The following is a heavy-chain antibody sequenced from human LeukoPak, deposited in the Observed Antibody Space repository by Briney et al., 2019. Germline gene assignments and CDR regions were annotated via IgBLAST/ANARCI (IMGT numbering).Heavy chain of an antibody. CDR3: ARAQDRGYGDY. Sequence: SETLSLTCAVYGESFSGYYWSWIRQPPGKGLEWIGEINHSGSTNYNPSLKSRVTISVDTSKNQFSLGLSSVTAADTAVYYCARAQDRGYGDYWGQGTLVTVSS. J-gene: IGHJ4*02. CDR2: INHSGST. D-gene: IGHD5-12*01. CDR1: GESFSGYY. V-gene: IGHV4-34*01.